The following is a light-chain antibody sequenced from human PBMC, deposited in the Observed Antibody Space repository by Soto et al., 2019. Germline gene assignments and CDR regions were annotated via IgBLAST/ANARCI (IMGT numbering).Light chain of an antibody. CDR3: QLRSNWPSIT. V-gene: IGKV3-11*01. CDR2: DAS. Sequence: EMVMTQSPATLSVTPGERATLSCRASHSVSRYLAWYQQKPGQAPRLLIYDASSRATGIPVRFRGSGSGTDFTLTITSLEPEDFAVYYCQLRSNWPSITFGQGRRLETK. J-gene: IGKJ5*01. CDR1: HSVSRY.